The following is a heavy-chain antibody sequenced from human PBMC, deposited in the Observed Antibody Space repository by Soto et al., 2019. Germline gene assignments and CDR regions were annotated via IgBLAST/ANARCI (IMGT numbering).Heavy chain of an antibody. V-gene: IGHV3-30*03. CDR1: GFSFSSYG. CDR3: VRDRGGAFDI. CDR2: ISYDGGNK. Sequence: GGSLRLSCAASGFSFSSYGMHWVRQAPGKGLEWAAVISYDGGNKFYADSVKGRFTIPRDNFKSTVNLQINSLRTEDTAVYYCVRDRGGAFDIWGQGTMVTVSS. J-gene: IGHJ3*02. D-gene: IGHD3-10*01.